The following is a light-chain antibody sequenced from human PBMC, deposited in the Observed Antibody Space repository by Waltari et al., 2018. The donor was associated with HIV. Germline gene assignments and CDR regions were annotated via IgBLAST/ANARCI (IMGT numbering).Light chain of an antibody. CDR3: SSFATSDTLL. CDR1: SDDIGLYNF. CDR2: GNP. J-gene: IGLJ2*01. Sequence: QSALTQPASVSGSPGQSITISCTGTSDDIGLYNFVSWYQKHPDKAPQLIIYGNPNRPSWVSYRFSGSKSDNTASLTISVLQAEDEADYYCSSFATSDTLLVGGGTKLTVL. V-gene: IGLV2-14*01.